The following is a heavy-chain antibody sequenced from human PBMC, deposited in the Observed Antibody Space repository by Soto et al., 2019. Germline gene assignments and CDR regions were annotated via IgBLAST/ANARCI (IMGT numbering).Heavy chain of an antibody. Sequence: QVQLQESGPGLVKPSQTLSLTCTVSGGSISSGGYYWSWIRQHPGKGLEWIGYIYYIGSTYYNPSHTSRVTISVDTSKNQSSLKLRSVTAADTAVYYCARDLRFRRFYGMDVWGQGTTVTVSS. J-gene: IGHJ6*02. CDR2: IYYIGST. CDR1: GGSISSGGYY. V-gene: IGHV4-31*03. D-gene: IGHD3-3*01. CDR3: ARDLRFRRFYGMDV.